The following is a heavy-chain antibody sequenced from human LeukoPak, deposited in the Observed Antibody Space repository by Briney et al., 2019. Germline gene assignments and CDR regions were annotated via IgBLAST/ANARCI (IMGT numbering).Heavy chain of an antibody. D-gene: IGHD2-2*01. CDR2: IYHSGST. CDR3: ARVRGYCSSTICYRYYFDY. V-gene: IGHV4-38-2*02. Sequence: SETLSLTCTVSGYSISSGYHWGWIRQPPGKGLEWIGTIYHSGSTYYNPSLKSRVTISVDTSKNQFSLKLTSVTAADTAVYYCARVRGYCSSTICYRYYFDYWGQGTLVTVSS. CDR1: GYSISSGYH. J-gene: IGHJ4*02.